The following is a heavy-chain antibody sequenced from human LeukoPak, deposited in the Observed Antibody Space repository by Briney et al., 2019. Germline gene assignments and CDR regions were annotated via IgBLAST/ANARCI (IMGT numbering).Heavy chain of an antibody. CDR2: IIPIFGTA. Sequence: SVKVSCKASGGTFISYAISWVRQAPGQGLEWRGGIIPIFGTANYAQKFQGRVTITTDESTSTAYMELSSLRSEDTAVYYCARGVGTLTYYYDSSGYQPGWFDPWGQGTLVTVSS. D-gene: IGHD3-22*01. CDR1: GGTFISYA. J-gene: IGHJ5*02. CDR3: ARGVGTLTYYYDSSGYQPGWFDP. V-gene: IGHV1-69*05.